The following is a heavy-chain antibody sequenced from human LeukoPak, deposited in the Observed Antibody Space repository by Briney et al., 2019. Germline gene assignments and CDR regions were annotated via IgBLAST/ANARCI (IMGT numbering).Heavy chain of an antibody. V-gene: IGHV1-24*01. CDR2: FDPEDGET. CDR1: GYTLTELS. CDR3: ATGGYSSGWYGGGFDY. J-gene: IGHJ4*02. Sequence: GASVKVSCKVSGYTLTELSMHWVRQAPGKGLEWMGGFDPEDGETIYAQKFQGRVTMTEDTSTDTAYMELSSRRSEDTAVYYCATGGYSSGWYGGGFDYWGQGTLVTVSS. D-gene: IGHD6-19*01.